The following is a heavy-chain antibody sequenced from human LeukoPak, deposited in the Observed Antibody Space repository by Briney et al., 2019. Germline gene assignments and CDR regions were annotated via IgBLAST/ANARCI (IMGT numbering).Heavy chain of an antibody. Sequence: SQTLSLTCAISGDSVSNNNAAWNWIRQSPSRGLEWLGRTYYRSKWYNDYAASVKSRITINPDTSKNQFSLQLNSVTPEDTAVYYCAKLPQFLWFGESQNWFDPWGQGTLVTVSS. D-gene: IGHD3-10*01. CDR1: GDSVSNNNAA. J-gene: IGHJ5*02. CDR2: TYYRSKWYN. CDR3: AKLPQFLWFGESQNWFDP. V-gene: IGHV6-1*01.